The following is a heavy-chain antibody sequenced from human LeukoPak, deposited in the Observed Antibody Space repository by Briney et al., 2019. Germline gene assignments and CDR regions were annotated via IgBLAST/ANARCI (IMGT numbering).Heavy chain of an antibody. CDR3: ATGGYSGYDLGDY. CDR2: ISYDGSNK. J-gene: IGHJ4*02. D-gene: IGHD5-12*01. CDR1: GFTFSNYG. V-gene: IGHV3-30*19. Sequence: GGSLRLSCAASGFTFSNYGMHWVRQAPGKGLEWVAVISYDGSNKYYADSVKGRFTISRDNSKNTLYLQMNSLRAEDTAVYYCATGGYSGYDLGDYWGQGTLVTVSS.